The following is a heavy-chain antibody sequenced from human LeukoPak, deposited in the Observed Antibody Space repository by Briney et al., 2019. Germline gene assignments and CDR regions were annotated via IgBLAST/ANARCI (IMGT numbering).Heavy chain of an antibody. D-gene: IGHD1-14*01. CDR1: GYTFISYT. CDR2: INNKTGNP. V-gene: IGHV7-4-1*02. CDR3: ARKKVEPDRYFDY. J-gene: IGHJ4*02. Sequence: ASVKVSCKASGYTFISYTMNWGRQAPGQGLEWRGWINNKTGNPTYAQGFTGRFVFSLDTSVSTAYLQISSLKAEDTAVYYCARKKVEPDRYFDYWGQGTLVTVSS.